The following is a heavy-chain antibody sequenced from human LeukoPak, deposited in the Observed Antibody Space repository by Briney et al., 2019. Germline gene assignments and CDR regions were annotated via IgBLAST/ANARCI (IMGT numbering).Heavy chain of an antibody. J-gene: IGHJ3*02. V-gene: IGHV4-38-2*02. CDR2: IYHSGST. CDR3: ARDRGSSWYDAFDI. Sequence: SETLSLTCAVSGYSITSGYYWGWIRQPPGKGLEWIGTIYHSGSTYYNPSLKSRVTMSVDTSKNQFSLKLSSVTAADTAVYYCARDRGSSWYDAFDIWGQGTMVTVSS. CDR1: GYSITSGYY. D-gene: IGHD6-13*01.